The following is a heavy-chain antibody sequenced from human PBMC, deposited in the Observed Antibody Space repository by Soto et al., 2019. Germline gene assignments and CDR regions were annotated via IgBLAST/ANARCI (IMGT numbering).Heavy chain of an antibody. CDR3: ARARIVGATTDWFDP. D-gene: IGHD1-26*01. CDR1: GYSISSGYY. V-gene: IGHV4-38-2*01. J-gene: IGHJ5*02. Sequence: SETLSLTCAVSGYSISSGYYWGWIRQPPGKGLEWIGSIYHSGSTYYNPSLKSRVTISVDTSKNQFSLKLSSVTAADTAVYYCARARIVGATTDWFDPWGQGTLVTVSS. CDR2: IYHSGST.